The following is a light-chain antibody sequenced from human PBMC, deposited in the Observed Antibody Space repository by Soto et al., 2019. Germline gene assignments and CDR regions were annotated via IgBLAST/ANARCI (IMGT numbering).Light chain of an antibody. V-gene: IGLV2-11*01. CDR2: DVN. Sequence: QSALTQPRSVSGSPGQSVTISCTGTSSDVGGYNYVSWYQHHPGKAPKLMVYDVNKRPSGVPDRFSASKSDNTASLTISGLQAEDEADYYCCSYAGDYTFEVFGGGTKQTVL. CDR3: CSYAGDYTFEV. J-gene: IGLJ3*02. CDR1: SSDVGGYNY.